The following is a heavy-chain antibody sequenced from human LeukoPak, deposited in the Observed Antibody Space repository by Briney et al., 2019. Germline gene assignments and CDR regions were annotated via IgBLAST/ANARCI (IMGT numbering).Heavy chain of an antibody. Sequence: GESLKISCQGSGFRFHSYWIACVRQMRGKGLECMGSIFPRDSDTRYRPAFQGQVTISADRSTSTAYLRWSNLKASDTAMYYCARVDCSGDTGCQLYYFDFWGQGTQVTGSS. CDR3: ARVDCSGDTGCQLYYFDF. CDR1: GFRFHSYW. J-gene: IGHJ4*02. D-gene: IGHD2-15*01. V-gene: IGHV5-51*01. CDR2: IFPRDSDT.